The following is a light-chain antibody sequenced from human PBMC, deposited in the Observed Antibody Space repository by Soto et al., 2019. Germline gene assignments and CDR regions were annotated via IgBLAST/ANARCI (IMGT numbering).Light chain of an antibody. V-gene: IGKV1-39*01. J-gene: IGKJ4*01. Sequence: DIQMTQSPSSLSAFVGDRVTITCRASQSISTYLNWYQQKPGNAPRVLIYAASRLESGVPSRISGSGSGTDFILTINSLQPEDLGTYYCQQSDDSALTFGGGTKVEIK. CDR3: QQSDDSALT. CDR2: AAS. CDR1: QSISTY.